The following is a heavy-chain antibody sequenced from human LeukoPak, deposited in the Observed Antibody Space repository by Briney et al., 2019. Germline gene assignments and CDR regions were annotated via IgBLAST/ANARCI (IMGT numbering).Heavy chain of an antibody. V-gene: IGHV3-48*01. J-gene: IGHJ4*02. Sequence: GGSLRLSCTASGFTFSSYSMNWVRQAPGKGLEWVSYISSSGSTIYYADSVKGRFTISRDNAKNSLYLQMNSLRAEDTAVYYCARGFSGGGSNYWGQGTLVTVSS. CDR3: ARGFSGGGSNY. CDR1: GFTFSSYS. CDR2: ISSSGSTI. D-gene: IGHD2/OR15-2a*01.